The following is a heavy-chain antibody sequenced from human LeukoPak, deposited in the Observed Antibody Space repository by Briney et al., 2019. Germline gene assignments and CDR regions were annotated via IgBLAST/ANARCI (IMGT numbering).Heavy chain of an antibody. CDR2: ISGSGGST. Sequence: GGSLRLSCADSGFTFNNYGMSWVRQAPGEGLEWVSAISGSGGSTFYADSVKGRFTISRDNSKNTLYLQMNSLRAEDTAVYYCARERIGDGYNYAYWGQGTLVTVSS. CDR3: ARERIGDGYNYAY. J-gene: IGHJ4*02. V-gene: IGHV3-23*01. D-gene: IGHD5-24*01. CDR1: GFTFNNYG.